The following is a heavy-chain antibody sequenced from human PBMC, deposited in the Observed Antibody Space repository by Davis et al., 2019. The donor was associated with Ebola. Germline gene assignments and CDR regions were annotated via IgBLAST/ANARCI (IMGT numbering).Heavy chain of an antibody. Sequence: GESLKISCSSSGFSFSDYEMNWVRQAPGKGLEWISYISRSGNTAYYAESVKGRFTISRDSAKNLLSLQMSSLRADDTALYYCAKAPLVHSSGFHYYGMDVWGQGTTVTVSS. V-gene: IGHV3-48*03. D-gene: IGHD6-19*01. J-gene: IGHJ6*02. CDR1: GFSFSDYE. CDR2: ISRSGNTA. CDR3: AKAPLVHSSGFHYYGMDV.